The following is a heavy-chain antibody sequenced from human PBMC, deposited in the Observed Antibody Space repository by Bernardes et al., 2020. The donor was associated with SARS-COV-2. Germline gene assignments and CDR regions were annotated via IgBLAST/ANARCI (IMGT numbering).Heavy chain of an antibody. V-gene: IGHV3-43*01. CDR1: GFTFEDYT. Sequence: GSLRLSCAASGFTFEDYTMHWVRQVPGKGLEWVSLVSWDGSTTNYADSVKGRFIISRDSSRNTVHSQMDSLRKEDTALYYCATERQSLTVFGVGHDAFDFWGQGTMVTVSS. CDR2: VSWDGSTT. CDR3: ATERQSLTVFGVGHDAFDF. J-gene: IGHJ3*01. D-gene: IGHD3-3*01.